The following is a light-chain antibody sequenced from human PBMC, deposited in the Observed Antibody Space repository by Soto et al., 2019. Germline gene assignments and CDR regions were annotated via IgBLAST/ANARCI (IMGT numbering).Light chain of an antibody. CDR2: AAS. Sequence: DIQMTQSPSSLSASLGDIVTITCRASQGIGVYLAWFQQKPGKVPKLLIYAASALQSGVPSQFSGSGSGTDFTLTISSLQPEDFATYYCQKYNSAPLTCGGGTKVEIK. J-gene: IGKJ4*01. CDR3: QKYNSAPLT. V-gene: IGKV1-27*01. CDR1: QGIGVY.